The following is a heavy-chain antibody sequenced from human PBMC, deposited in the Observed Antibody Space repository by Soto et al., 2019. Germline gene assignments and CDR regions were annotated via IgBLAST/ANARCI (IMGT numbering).Heavy chain of an antibody. Sequence: QVQLQESGPGLVKPSETLSLTCTVSGGSISSYYWSWIRQPPGKGLEWIGYIYYSGSTNSNPSLKSLVTTAVDPSKNQCSLKLSSVTAADTAVYYCARGDPLLWFGEKVYYGMDVWGQGTTVTVSS. CDR3: ARGDPLLWFGEKVYYGMDV. CDR2: IYYSGST. J-gene: IGHJ6*02. V-gene: IGHV4-59*01. D-gene: IGHD3-10*01. CDR1: GGSISSYY.